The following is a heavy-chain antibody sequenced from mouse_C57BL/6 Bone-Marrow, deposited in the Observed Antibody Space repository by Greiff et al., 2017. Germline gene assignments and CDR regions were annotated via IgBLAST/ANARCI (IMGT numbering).Heavy chain of an antibody. CDR3: ASSTTTVRDWYFDV. Sequence: VQLQQSVAELVRPGASVKLSCTASGFNIKNTYMHWVKQRPEQGLEWIGRIDPANGNTKYAPKFQGKATITADTSSNTAYLQLSSLTSEDTALYDCASSTTTVRDWYFDVWGTGTTVTVSS. V-gene: IGHV14-3*01. CDR1: GFNIKNTY. D-gene: IGHD1-1*01. CDR2: IDPANGNT. J-gene: IGHJ1*03.